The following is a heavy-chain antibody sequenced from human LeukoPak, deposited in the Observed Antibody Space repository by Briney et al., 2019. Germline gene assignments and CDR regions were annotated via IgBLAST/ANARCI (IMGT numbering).Heavy chain of an antibody. CDR2: ISGSGGST. Sequence: GGTLRLSCAASGFTFSSHGMSWVRQAPGKGLEWVSAISGSGGSTYYADSVKGRFTISRDNSKNTLYLQMNSLRAEDTALYYCAKDFVVVPGLVNYFDSWGQGTLVTVSS. CDR1: GFTFSSHG. J-gene: IGHJ4*02. D-gene: IGHD2-2*01. CDR3: AKDFVVVPGLVNYFDS. V-gene: IGHV3-23*01.